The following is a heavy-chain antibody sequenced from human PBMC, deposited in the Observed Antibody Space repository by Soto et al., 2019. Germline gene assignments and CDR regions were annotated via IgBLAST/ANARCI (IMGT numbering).Heavy chain of an antibody. V-gene: IGHV3-30*03. D-gene: IGHD2-2*02. J-gene: IGHJ4*02. Sequence: QVQLVDSGGGVVQPGRSLRLSCAASGFPFSSYGMHWVRQAPGKGLEWVAVISYDGSIKYYGDSVKGRFTISRDNSKNTLYLQMNSLRPEDTAVYYCARDSPCTGTKCYISGGGVEYWGQGTLVTVSS. CDR3: ARDSPCTGTKCYISGGGVEY. CDR1: GFPFSSYG. CDR2: ISYDGSIK.